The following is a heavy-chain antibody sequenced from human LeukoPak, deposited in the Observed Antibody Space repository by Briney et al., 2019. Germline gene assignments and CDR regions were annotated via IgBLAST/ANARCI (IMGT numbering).Heavy chain of an antibody. CDR1: GFRFSDFT. V-gene: IGHV3-23*01. CDR3: AKDRRITMVRGVIRYDAFDI. D-gene: IGHD3-10*01. CDR2: IGGRGGST. Sequence: GGSLRLSCEASGFRFSDFTMTWVRQAPGKGPEWVSAIGGRGGSTYYADSVKGRFTISRDNSKNTLYLQMNSLRAEDTAVYYCAKDRRITMVRGVIRYDAFDIWGQGTMVTVSS. J-gene: IGHJ3*02.